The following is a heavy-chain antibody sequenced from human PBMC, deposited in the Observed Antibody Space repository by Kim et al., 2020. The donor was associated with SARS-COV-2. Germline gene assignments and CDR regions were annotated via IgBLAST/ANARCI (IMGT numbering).Heavy chain of an antibody. Sequence: GGSLRLSCAASVFTVNSNSMTWVRQAPGKGLEWVSVIYRGGSTHYADSVKGRFTISRHNSKNTLFLQMNGLRPDDTAVYYCATDCGVDCPNLAYWGQGTLVTVSS. D-gene: IGHD2-21*02. V-gene: IGHV3-53*04. CDR3: ATDCGVDCPNLAY. J-gene: IGHJ4*02. CDR2: IYRGGST. CDR1: VFTVNSNS.